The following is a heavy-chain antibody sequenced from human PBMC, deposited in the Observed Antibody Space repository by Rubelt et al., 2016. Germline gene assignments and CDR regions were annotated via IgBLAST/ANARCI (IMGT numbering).Heavy chain of an antibody. CDR2: ISAYNGNT. CDR1: GYTFTSYG. V-gene: IGHV1-18*01. Sequence: VQLVQSGAEVKKPGASVKVSCKASGYTFTSYGISWVRQAPGQGLEWMGWISAYNGNTNYAQKLQCRVTMTTDTSTSTAYRELRSLRSDDTAVYYCARDPLPVRGVIMTPTHWGQGTLVTVSS. J-gene: IGHJ4*02. CDR3: ARDPLPVRGVIMTPTH. D-gene: IGHD3-10*01.